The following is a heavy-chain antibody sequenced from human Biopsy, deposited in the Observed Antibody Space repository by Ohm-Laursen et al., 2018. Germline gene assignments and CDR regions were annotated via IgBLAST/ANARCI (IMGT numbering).Heavy chain of an antibody. J-gene: IGHJ5*02. CDR3: ARDYDTSGYYYVS. V-gene: IGHV4-39*01. CDR1: GGSISNNNYY. D-gene: IGHD3-22*01. CDR2: IFYRGST. Sequence: TLSLTCTVSGGSISNNNYYWGWIRQPPGKGLEWIGSIFYRGSTHYKPSLKSRVNISVDTSKNQFSLKLNSVTASDTAVYYCARDYDTSGYYYVSWGQGTLVTVSS.